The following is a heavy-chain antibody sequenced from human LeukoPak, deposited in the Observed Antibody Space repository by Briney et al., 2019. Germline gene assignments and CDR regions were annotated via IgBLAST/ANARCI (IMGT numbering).Heavy chain of an antibody. J-gene: IGHJ4*02. Sequence: PGGSLRLSCAASAFTISSYWMSWVRQAPGKGLEWVASIKEGGSEKYYVDSVKGRFTISRDNAKNSVYLQMNSLRTEDTAVYYCARGPHWGQGTLVTVSS. CDR3: ARGPH. CDR1: AFTISSYW. CDR2: IKEGGSEK. V-gene: IGHV3-7*01.